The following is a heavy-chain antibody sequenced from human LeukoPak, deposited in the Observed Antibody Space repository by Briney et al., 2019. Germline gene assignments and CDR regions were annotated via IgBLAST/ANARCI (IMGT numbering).Heavy chain of an antibody. V-gene: IGHV3-7*01. J-gene: IGHJ6*03. D-gene: IGHD1-1*01. Sequence: GGSLRLSCAASGFTFSSYWMSWVRQAPGKGLEWVANIKQDGSEKYYVDSVKGRLTISRDNAKNSLYLQMNSLRAEDTAVYYCARELEIPYYYYMDVRGKGTTVTVSS. CDR3: ARELEIPYYYYMDV. CDR1: GFTFSSYW. CDR2: IKQDGSEK.